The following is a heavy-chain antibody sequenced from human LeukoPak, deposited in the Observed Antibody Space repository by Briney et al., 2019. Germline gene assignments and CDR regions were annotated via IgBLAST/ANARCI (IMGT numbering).Heavy chain of an antibody. CDR2: ISTDGRST. CDR1: GFTFSSYW. V-gene: IGHV3-74*01. Sequence: GGSLRLSCAASGFTFSSYWMHWVRQAPGKGLVWVLRISTDGRSTNYADSVKGRFTISKDNAKNTLYLQMNSLRAEDTAVYYCVNMRGGAVAGTRSDYWGQGTLVTVSS. D-gene: IGHD6-19*01. J-gene: IGHJ4*02. CDR3: VNMRGGAVAGTRSDY.